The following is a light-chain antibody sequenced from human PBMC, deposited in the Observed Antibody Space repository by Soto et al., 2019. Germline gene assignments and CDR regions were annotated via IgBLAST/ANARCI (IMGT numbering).Light chain of an antibody. Sequence: QSALTQPPSASGSPGQSVTISCTGTSSDVGGYNFVSWYQQHPGKAHKLMIYDVTKRPSGVPDRSSGSKSGNTASLTVSGLQAEDEADYYCSSYAGTHIVFGTGTKVTVL. J-gene: IGLJ1*01. CDR3: SSYAGTHIV. CDR1: SSDVGGYNF. V-gene: IGLV2-8*01. CDR2: DVT.